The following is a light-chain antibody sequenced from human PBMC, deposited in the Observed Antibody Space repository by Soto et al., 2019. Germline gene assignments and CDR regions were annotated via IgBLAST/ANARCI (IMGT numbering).Light chain of an antibody. J-gene: IGLJ1*01. CDR1: SSDIGTYKY. CDR2: DVN. Sequence: QSALTQPASVSGSPGQSITISCTGTSSDIGTYKYVSWFQQHPGKAPKLLIYDVNKRPSGVPYRFSGSKSGNTASLTISGLQAGDEADYYCCSYAGTYTRVFGTGTKVTVL. CDR3: CSYAGTYTRV. V-gene: IGLV2-11*01.